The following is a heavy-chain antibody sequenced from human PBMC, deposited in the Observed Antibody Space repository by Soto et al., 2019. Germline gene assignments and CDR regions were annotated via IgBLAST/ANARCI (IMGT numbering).Heavy chain of an antibody. V-gene: IGHV3-73*02. CDR1: GFSFSDSA. D-gene: IGHD4-4*01. J-gene: IGHJ4*02. CDR3: TRHTVDY. Sequence: EVQLVESGGGLVQPGGSLKLSCAASGFSFSDSAIHWVRQASGKGLEWVGRTRSKAHSYATAFAASVKGRFTISRDDSKNTVDVQLNSLKSGETAVYYCTRHTVDYWGQGTLVTVSS. CDR2: TRSKAHSYAT.